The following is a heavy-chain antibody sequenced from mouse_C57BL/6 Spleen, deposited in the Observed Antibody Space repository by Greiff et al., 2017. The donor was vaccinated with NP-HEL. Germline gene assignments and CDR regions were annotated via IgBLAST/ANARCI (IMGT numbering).Heavy chain of an antibody. CDR1: GYTFTDYY. V-gene: IGHV1-26*01. CDR2: INPNYGGT. J-gene: IGHJ3*01. CDR3: ARLLRDGFAY. Sequence: VQLQQSGPELVKPGASVKISCKASGYTFTDYYMNWVKQSHGKSLEWIGDINPNYGGTSYNQKFKGKATLTVDKSSSTAYMQLSSLTSEDSAVYYCARLLRDGFAYWGQGTLVTVSA. D-gene: IGHD1-1*01.